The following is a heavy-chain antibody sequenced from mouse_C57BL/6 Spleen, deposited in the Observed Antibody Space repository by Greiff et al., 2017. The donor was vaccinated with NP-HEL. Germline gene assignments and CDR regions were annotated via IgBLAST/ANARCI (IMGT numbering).Heavy chain of an antibody. V-gene: IGHV1-47*01. CDR3: ARRGLDYGSSSYYFDY. Sequence: QVQLKESGAELVKPGASVKMSCKASGYTFTTYPIEWMKQNHGKSLEWIGNFHPYNDDTKYNEKFKGKATLTVEKSSSTVYLELSRLTSDDSAVYYCARRGLDYGSSSYYFDYWGQGTTLTVSS. D-gene: IGHD1-1*01. CDR2: FHPYNDDT. J-gene: IGHJ2*01. CDR1: GYTFTTYP.